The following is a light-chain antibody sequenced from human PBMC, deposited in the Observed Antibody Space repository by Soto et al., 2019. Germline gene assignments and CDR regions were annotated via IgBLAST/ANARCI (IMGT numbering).Light chain of an antibody. Sequence: DIQMTQSPSTLSASVGDRVTITCRASQSISSWLAWYQQKAGKAPKLVIYDASSLESGVPSRFSGSGSGTEFTLTIRRLQADDFATYFCQQYYSYPTFGQGTKVEIK. CDR2: DAS. CDR1: QSISSW. J-gene: IGKJ1*01. CDR3: QQYYSYPT. V-gene: IGKV1-5*01.